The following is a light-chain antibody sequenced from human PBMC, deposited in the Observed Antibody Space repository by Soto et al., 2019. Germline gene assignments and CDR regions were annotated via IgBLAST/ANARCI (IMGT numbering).Light chain of an antibody. V-gene: IGKV3-20*01. Sequence: EIVLTQSPGTLSLSPGERATLSCRASQSVDSSYLAWYQQKPGQAPRLLIYGASSMATGIPDRCSGSGSGTDFTLTISRLEPEDFAVYYCQQFGSPFTFGPGTKVYIK. J-gene: IGKJ3*01. CDR3: QQFGSPFT. CDR2: GAS. CDR1: QSVDSSY.